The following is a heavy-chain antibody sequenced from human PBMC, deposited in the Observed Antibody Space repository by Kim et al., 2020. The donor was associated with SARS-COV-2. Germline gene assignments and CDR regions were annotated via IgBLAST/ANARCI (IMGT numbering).Heavy chain of an antibody. J-gene: IGHJ4*02. CDR1: GGSISSYY. Sequence: SETLSLTCTVSGGSISSYYWSWIRQPPGKGLEWIGYIYYSGSTNYNPSLKSRVTISVDTSKNQFSLKLSSVTAADTAVYYCARVGYSYGRTGTFDYWGQGTLVTVSS. CDR2: IYYSGST. CDR3: ARVGYSYGRTGTFDY. D-gene: IGHD5-18*01. V-gene: IGHV4-59*01.